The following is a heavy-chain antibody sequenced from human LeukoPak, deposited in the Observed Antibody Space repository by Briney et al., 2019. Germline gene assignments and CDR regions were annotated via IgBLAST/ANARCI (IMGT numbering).Heavy chain of an antibody. V-gene: IGHV1-8*02. Sequence: ASVKVSCKASGYTFTGYYMHWVRQAPGQGLEWMGWINPNSGNTGYAQKFQGRVTMTRNTSISTAYMELSSLRSEDTAVYYCAIDLLTDAFDIWGQGTMVTVSS. J-gene: IGHJ3*02. CDR2: INPNSGNT. CDR3: AIDLLTDAFDI. CDR1: GYTFTGYY.